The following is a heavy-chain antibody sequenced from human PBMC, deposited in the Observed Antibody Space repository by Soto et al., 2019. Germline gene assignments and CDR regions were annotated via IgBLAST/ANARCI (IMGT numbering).Heavy chain of an antibody. V-gene: IGHV3-21*01. J-gene: IGHJ4*02. Sequence: EVQLVESGGGLVKPGGSLRLSCAASGFTFSSYSMNWVRQAPGKGMEWVSSIRSSSRYIYDADSVKGRFTFSRDNSKNSLYLQMNSLRAEDTAVYYCAREGRAFDYWGQGTLVTVSS. CDR2: IRSSSRYI. CDR1: GFTFSSYS. D-gene: IGHD3-10*01. CDR3: AREGRAFDY.